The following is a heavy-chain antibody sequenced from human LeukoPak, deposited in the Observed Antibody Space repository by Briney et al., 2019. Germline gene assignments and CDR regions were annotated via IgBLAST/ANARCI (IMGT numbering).Heavy chain of an antibody. CDR1: GFAISGNY. V-gene: IGHV3-66*01. D-gene: IGHD2-15*01. J-gene: IGHJ4*02. Sequence: GGSLRLSCAPSGFAISGNYMSWVRQAPGKGLEWVSIIYNDDTTYYADSVKGRFTISRDTSKNTLYLQMNGLRAEDTAVYYCVALYDSWGQGTLVTVSS. CDR3: VALYDS. CDR2: IYNDDTT.